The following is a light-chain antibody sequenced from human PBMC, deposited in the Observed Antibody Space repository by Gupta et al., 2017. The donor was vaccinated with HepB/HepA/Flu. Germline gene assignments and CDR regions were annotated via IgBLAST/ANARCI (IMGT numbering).Light chain of an antibody. CDR3: RQALQTPTK. V-gene: IGKV2-28*01. Sequence: DIVMTQSPLSLPVTPGEPASISCRSSQSLLHSNGYNYLDWYLQKPGQSPQLLIYLGSNRASGVPDRFSGSGSGTDFTQKISRVEAEDVGVYYCRQALQTPTKFGQGTKVEIK. CDR1: QSLLHSNGYNY. J-gene: IGKJ1*01. CDR2: LGS.